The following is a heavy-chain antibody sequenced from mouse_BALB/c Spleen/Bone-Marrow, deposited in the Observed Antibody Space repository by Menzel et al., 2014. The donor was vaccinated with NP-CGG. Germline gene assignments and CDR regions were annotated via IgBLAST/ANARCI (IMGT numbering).Heavy chain of an antibody. V-gene: IGHV5-6*01. CDR3: TRRPLQANSYIDC. D-gene: IGHD3-2*02. J-gene: IGHJ2*01. Sequence: EVQGVESGGDLVKPGGSLKLSCVASGFTFSSYGMSWVRQTPDKRLEWVATISSGGSSTYYPASVKGRFTISRDNAKSTLYLQMSSLNSEDTAMYYCTRRPLQANSYIDCWGQGTTLTVSS. CDR1: GFTFSSYG. CDR2: ISSGGSST.